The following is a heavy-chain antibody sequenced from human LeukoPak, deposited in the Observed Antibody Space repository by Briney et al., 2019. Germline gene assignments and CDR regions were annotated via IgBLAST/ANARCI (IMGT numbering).Heavy chain of an antibody. CDR3: ARAHSSGWYVDY. D-gene: IGHD6-19*01. J-gene: IGHJ4*02. V-gene: IGHV4-61*08. CDR1: GGSISSGGYY. Sequence: SETLSLTCTVSGGSISSGGYYWSWIRQPPGKGLEWIGYIYYSGSTNYNPSLKSRVTISVDTSKNQFSLKLSSVTAADTAVYYCARAHSSGWYVDYWGQGTLVTVSS. CDR2: IYYSGST.